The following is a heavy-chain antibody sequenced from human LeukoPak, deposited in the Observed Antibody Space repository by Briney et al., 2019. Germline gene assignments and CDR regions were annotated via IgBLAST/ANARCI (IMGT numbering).Heavy chain of an antibody. CDR3: ARVGDYYDTRGFSSDAFDI. D-gene: IGHD3-22*01. CDR1: RFTFSDHY. V-gene: IGHV3-72*01. Sequence: GGSLRLSCAASRFTFSDHYMDWVRQAPGKGSEWVARIRTRAKGYTTQYAPSVRGRFSISRDDSTNSVYLQMNSLKTEDTAAYFCARVGDYYDTRGFSSDAFDIWGLGTMVTVAS. J-gene: IGHJ3*02. CDR2: IRTRAKGYTT.